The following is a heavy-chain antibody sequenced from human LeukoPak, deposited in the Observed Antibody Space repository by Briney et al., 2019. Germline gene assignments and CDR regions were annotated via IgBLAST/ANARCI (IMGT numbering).Heavy chain of an antibody. CDR3: ARRADGYSYGGGFDP. D-gene: IGHD5-18*01. CDR1: GYSFTSYW. V-gene: IGHV5-51*01. Sequence: GESLKISCKGPGYSFTSYWIGWVRQMPGKGLEWMGIIYPGDSDTRYSPSFQGQVTISADKSISTAYLQWSSLEASDTAMYYCARRADGYSYGGGFDPWGQGTLVTVSS. CDR2: IYPGDSDT. J-gene: IGHJ5*02.